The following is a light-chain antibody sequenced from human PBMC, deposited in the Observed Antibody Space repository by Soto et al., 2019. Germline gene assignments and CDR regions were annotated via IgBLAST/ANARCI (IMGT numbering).Light chain of an antibody. CDR2: AAS. Sequence: DIQMTQSPSSLSASVGDRVTITCRASQSISTYFNWYQQKPGKAPKLLICAASSLRSGVPSRFSGSGSGTDFTLTISSLQPEDVATYYCQQSYSTPWTFGQGTKVDIK. CDR1: QSISTY. J-gene: IGKJ1*01. V-gene: IGKV1-39*01. CDR3: QQSYSTPWT.